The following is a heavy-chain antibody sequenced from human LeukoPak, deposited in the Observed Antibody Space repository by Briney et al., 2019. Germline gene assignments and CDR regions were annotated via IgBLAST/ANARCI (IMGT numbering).Heavy chain of an antibody. CDR2: ISGTGAST. Sequence: GGSLRLSCAASGFTFSSYGMNWVRQAPGKGLEWVSVISGTGASTYYADSVKGRFAISRDNSKDTLYLQMNSLRAEDTAIYYCAKGSTYAYEYYFDSWGQGTLVTVSS. D-gene: IGHD3-16*01. V-gene: IGHV3-23*01. CDR1: GFTFSSYG. CDR3: AKGSTYAYEYYFDS. J-gene: IGHJ4*02.